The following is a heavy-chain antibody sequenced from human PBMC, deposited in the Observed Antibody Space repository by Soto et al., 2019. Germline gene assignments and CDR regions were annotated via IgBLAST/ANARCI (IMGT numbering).Heavy chain of an antibody. D-gene: IGHD6-13*01. CDR2: IGGSDGST. J-gene: IGHJ4*02. Sequence: SLRLSCAASGFIFSNYAMSWVRQAPGKGLEWVSAIGGSDGSTFYSDSVKGRFTIPRDNSKNTLYLQMSSLRAEDTAVYYCAGARYNSMAGFEYWGQGTLVTAPQ. CDR1: GFIFSNYA. V-gene: IGHV3-23*01. CDR3: AGARYNSMAGFEY.